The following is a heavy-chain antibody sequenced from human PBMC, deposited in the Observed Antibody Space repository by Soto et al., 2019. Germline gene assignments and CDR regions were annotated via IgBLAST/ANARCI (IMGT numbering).Heavy chain of an antibody. D-gene: IGHD3-22*01. Sequence: QVQLQQWGAGLLKPSETLSLTCAVYGGSFSGYYWSWIRQPPGKGLEWIGEINHSGSTNYNPSLKSRVTISVDTSKNQFSLKLSSVTAADTAVYYCARGGIGSGYYYAFDYWGQGTLVTVSS. CDR3: ARGGIGSGYYYAFDY. CDR1: GGSFSGYY. V-gene: IGHV4-34*01. J-gene: IGHJ4*02. CDR2: INHSGST.